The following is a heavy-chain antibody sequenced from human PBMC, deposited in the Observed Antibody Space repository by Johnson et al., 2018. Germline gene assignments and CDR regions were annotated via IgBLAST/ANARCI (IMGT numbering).Heavy chain of an antibody. CDR3: ARDQPPYIVVVPENDAFDI. J-gene: IGHJ3*02. V-gene: IGHV3-13*01. D-gene: IGHD2-2*01. CDR2: DT. Sequence: VQLVESGGGLVQRGGSLRLSCAASGFTLSTYAMCWVRQGTGKSLGDTYHPGSVKGRFTIPRENANNSLYLQMNSPRAGDTAVYYCARDQPPYIVVVPENDAFDIWGQGTMVTVSS. CDR1: GFTLSTYA.